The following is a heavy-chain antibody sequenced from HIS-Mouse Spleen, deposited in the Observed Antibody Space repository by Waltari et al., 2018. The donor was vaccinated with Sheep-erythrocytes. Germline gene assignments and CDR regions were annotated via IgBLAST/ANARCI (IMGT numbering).Heavy chain of an antibody. CDR3: AQTGATTPHFDY. J-gene: IGHJ4*02. CDR2: ISPILGIA. D-gene: IGHD1-26*01. V-gene: IGHV1-69*04. CDR1: GGTFSSYA. Sequence: QVQLVQSGAEVKKPGSSVKVSCKASGGTFSSYAISWVRQAPGQGLEWMGRISPILGIANYAQNFQGRVTITADKSTSTAYMELSSLRSEDTAVYYCAQTGATTPHFDYWGQGTLVTVSS.